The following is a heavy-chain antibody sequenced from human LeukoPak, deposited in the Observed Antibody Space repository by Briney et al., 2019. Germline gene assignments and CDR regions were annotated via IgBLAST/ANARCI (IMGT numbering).Heavy chain of an antibody. CDR2: IYYSGST. CDR1: GGSFSSYY. D-gene: IGHD6-13*01. V-gene: IGHV4-39*01. J-gene: IGHJ4*02. Sequence: SETLSLTCAVYGGSFSSYYWGWIRQPPGKGLEWIGSIYYSGSTYYNPSLKSRVTISVDTSKNQFSLRLSSVTAADTAVYYCARHLYSSSWSPFDYWGQGTLVTVSS. CDR3: ARHLYSSSWSPFDY.